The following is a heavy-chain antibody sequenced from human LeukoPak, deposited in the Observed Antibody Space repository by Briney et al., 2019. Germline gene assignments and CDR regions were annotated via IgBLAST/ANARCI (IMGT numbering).Heavy chain of an antibody. J-gene: IGHJ6*02. V-gene: IGHV1-18*01. CDR1: GYTFTSYG. CDR3: ARDKYNWNYAPYYYYGMDV. D-gene: IGHD1-7*01. CDR2: ISAYNGNT. Sequence: ASVKVSCKASGYTFTSYGISWVRQAPGQGLEWMGWISAYNGNTNYAQKLQGRVTMTTDTSTSTAYMELRSLRSEDTAVYYCARDKYNWNYAPYYYYGMDVWGQGTTVTVSS.